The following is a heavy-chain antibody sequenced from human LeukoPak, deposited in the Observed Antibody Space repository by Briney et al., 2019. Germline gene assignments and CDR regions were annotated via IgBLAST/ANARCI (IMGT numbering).Heavy chain of an antibody. D-gene: IGHD2-2*01. CDR3: ARESEGGTGTSCPDY. CDR1: GFIFSSDD. CDR2: IQSNGRNK. J-gene: IGHJ4*02. V-gene: IGHV3-33*05. Sequence: GGSLRLSCAASGFIFSSDDMHWVRQAPGKGLEWVVGIQSNGRNKYYVDSVKGRFAISRDNSKSTLYLQVNSLRVEDTALYYCARESEGGTGTSCPDYWGQGTLVTVSS.